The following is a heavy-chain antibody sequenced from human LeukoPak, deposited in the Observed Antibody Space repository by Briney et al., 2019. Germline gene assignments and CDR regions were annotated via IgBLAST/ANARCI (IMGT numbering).Heavy chain of an antibody. CDR1: GFTFSNYA. V-gene: IGHV3-64D*06. D-gene: IGHD6-13*01. Sequence: PGGPLRLSCSASGFTFSNYAIHWVRQAPGKGLEYVSTISNNGDNTNYADSVGGRFTISRDNSKNTLYLQMSGLRPEDTAVYYCVKAAGSWYGYFDYWGQGTLVTVSS. CDR3: VKAAGSWYGYFDY. J-gene: IGHJ4*02. CDR2: ISNNGDNT.